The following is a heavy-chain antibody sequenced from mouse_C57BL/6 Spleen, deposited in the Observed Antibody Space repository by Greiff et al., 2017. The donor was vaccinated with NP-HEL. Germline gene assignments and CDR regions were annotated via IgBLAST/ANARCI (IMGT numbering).Heavy chain of an antibody. CDR3: TTGGTRVTSAWFAY. Sequence: EVQLQQSGAELVRPGASVKLSCTASGFNIKDDYMHWVKQRPEQGLEWIGWIDPENGDTEYASKFQGKATITADTSSNTAYLQLSSLTSEDTAVYYCTTGGTRVTSAWFAYWGQGTLVTVSA. CDR1: GFNIKDDY. J-gene: IGHJ3*01. D-gene: IGHD2-1*01. V-gene: IGHV14-4*01. CDR2: IDPENGDT.